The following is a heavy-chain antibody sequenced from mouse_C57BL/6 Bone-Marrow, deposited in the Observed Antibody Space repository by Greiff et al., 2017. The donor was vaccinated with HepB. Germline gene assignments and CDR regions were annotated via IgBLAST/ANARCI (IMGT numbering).Heavy chain of an antibody. Sequence: QVHVKQPGAELVKPGASVKMSCKASGYTFTSYWITWVKQRPGQGLEWIGDIYPGSGSTNYNEKFKSKATLTVDTSSSTAYMQLSSLTSKDSAVYYCARYRFITTVVAKDYWGQGTTLTVSS. CDR2: IYPGSGST. CDR3: ARYRFITTVVAKDY. J-gene: IGHJ2*01. V-gene: IGHV1-55*01. CDR1: GYTFTSYW. D-gene: IGHD1-1*01.